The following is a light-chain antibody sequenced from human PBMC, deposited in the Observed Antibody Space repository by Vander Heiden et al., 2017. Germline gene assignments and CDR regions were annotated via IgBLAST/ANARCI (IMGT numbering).Light chain of an antibody. CDR2: GAS. V-gene: IGKV3-20*01. J-gene: IGKJ4*01. CDR1: QSGSSSY. Sequence: EIVLTQSPGTLSLSPVERATLSCRASQSGSSSYLAWYQQKPGQAPRLLIYGASSRATGIPDRFSGSGSGTDFTLTISRLEPEDFAVYYCQQYGSSPPGLTFGGGTKVEIK. CDR3: QQYGSSPPGLT.